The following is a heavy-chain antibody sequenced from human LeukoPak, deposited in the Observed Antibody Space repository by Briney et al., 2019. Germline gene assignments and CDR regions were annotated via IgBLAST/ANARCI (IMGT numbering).Heavy chain of an antibody. CDR3: AKNRGIGSADWFDP. CDR1: GFLFSNYA. Sequence: GXSLRLSCSASGFLFSNYAMSWVRQAPGKGLEWISALSGSGRTTYYADSVKGRFTISRDNSGNTLYLQMNSLTVEDTALYYCAKNRGIGSADWFDPWGQGTLVTVSS. D-gene: IGHD2-2*01. CDR2: LSGSGRTT. V-gene: IGHV3-23*01. J-gene: IGHJ5*02.